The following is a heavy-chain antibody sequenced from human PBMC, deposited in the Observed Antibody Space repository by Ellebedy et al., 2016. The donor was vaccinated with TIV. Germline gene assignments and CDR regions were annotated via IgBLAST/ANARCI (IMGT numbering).Heavy chain of an antibody. CDR2: FYHSGST. V-gene: IGHV4-39*01. CDR3: ASPIRVAIDQFDY. D-gene: IGHD5-12*01. J-gene: IGHJ4*02. CDR1: GGSISSSSY. Sequence: SETLSLXCTVSGGSISSSSYWGWIRQPPGKGLEWLGSFYHSGSTYYNPSLKNRVTISVDTSKNQFSLKLSSVTAADTALYYCASPIRVAIDQFDYWGQGTLVAVSS.